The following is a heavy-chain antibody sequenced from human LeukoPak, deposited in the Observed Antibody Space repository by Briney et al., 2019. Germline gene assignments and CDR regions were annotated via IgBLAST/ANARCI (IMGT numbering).Heavy chain of an antibody. CDR1: GFTFSSYA. Sequence: GGSLRLSCAASGFTFSSYAMHWVRQAPGKGLEWVAVISYDGSNKYYADSVKGRFTISRDNSKNTLYLQMNSLRAEDTAVYYCAREADFGYYGSGSYPDYWGQGTLVTVSS. CDR3: AREADFGYYGSGSYPDY. J-gene: IGHJ4*02. D-gene: IGHD3-10*01. V-gene: IGHV3-30-3*01. CDR2: ISYDGSNK.